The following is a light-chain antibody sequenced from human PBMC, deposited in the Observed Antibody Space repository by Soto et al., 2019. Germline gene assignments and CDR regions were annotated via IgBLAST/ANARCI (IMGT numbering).Light chain of an antibody. J-gene: IGKJ2*03. Sequence: DIQMTQSPSSLSASVGDRVTITCRASQGISRYLNWYQQKPGKAPKVLIYAASNLESGVPSRFSGSGSGTDFSLTISRVEPDDFAVYYCQQYGSSPPYSFGQGTKLEIK. CDR1: QGISRY. V-gene: IGKV1-39*01. CDR3: QQYGSSPPYS. CDR2: AAS.